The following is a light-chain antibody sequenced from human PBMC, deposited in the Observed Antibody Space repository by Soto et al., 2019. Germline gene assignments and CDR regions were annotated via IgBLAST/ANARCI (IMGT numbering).Light chain of an antibody. V-gene: IGKV1-5*03. CDR2: KAS. CDR1: QTIDSW. CDR3: QQYHIYAGT. J-gene: IGKJ1*01. Sequence: DIQMTQSPSTLSASVGDRVTITCRASQTIDSWLAWYQQRPGKPPNLLIYKASTLASGVPSRFSGSGSGTEFTLTITSLHPDDFATYYCQQYHIYAGTFGQGTKVDIK.